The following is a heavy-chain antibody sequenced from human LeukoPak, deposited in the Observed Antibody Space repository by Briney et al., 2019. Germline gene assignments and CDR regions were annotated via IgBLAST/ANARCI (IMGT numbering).Heavy chain of an antibody. J-gene: IGHJ4*02. CDR2: IKAGNGDT. Sequence: ASVNVSRKASGYILTIYVLRWATHARGQRSEWMRWIKAGNGDTKYTQNLQDRLTITRDTSESTVYVELRSVTSEDRALYYCARGDCGDTCYPGGHLGQGTLGTVSS. CDR3: ARGDCGDTCYPGGH. CDR1: GYILTIYV. D-gene: IGHD2-21*01. V-gene: IGHV1-3*01.